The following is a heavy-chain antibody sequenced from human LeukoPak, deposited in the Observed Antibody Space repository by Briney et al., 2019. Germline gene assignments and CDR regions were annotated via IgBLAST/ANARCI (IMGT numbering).Heavy chain of an antibody. J-gene: IGHJ4*02. CDR3: AKAPVTSCRGAYCYPFDS. CDR1: GFTFSSYG. Sequence: GGSLRLSCAASGFTFSSYGMHWVRQTPGKGLEWVAATSSSDAGTYHADSVRGRFTISRDNSKNTLYLQMNSLRAEDAAVYFCAKAPVTSCRGAYCYPFDSWGQGTLVTVSS. V-gene: IGHV3-23*01. D-gene: IGHD2-21*01. CDR2: TSSSDAGT.